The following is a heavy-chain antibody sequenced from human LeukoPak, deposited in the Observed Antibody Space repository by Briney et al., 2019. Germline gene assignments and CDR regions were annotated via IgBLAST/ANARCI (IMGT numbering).Heavy chain of an antibody. J-gene: IGHJ6*02. CDR3: AKSGYCSSTSCYKVWDYYYYGMDV. Sequence: GGSLRLSCAASGFTFSSYAMSWVRQALGKGLGWVSAISGGGGSTYYEDSVKGRCTSSRDNSKNKLYPKMNRLRAEDTAVYYCAKSGYCSSTSCYKVWDYYYYGMDVWGQGTTVTVSS. V-gene: IGHV3-23*01. D-gene: IGHD2-2*02. CDR1: GFTFSSYA. CDR2: ISGGGGST.